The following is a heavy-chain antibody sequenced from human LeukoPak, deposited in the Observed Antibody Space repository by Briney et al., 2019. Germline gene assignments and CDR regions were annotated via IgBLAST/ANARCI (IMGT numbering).Heavy chain of an antibody. Sequence: PSETLSLTCTVSGGSISSYYWGWIRQPPGKGLGWIGYIYYSGSTNYNPSLKSRVTISVDTSKNQFSLKLSSATAADTAVYYCARSMTTVTTYWFDPWGQGTLVTVSS. CDR3: ARSMTTVTTYWFDP. CDR2: IYYSGST. J-gene: IGHJ5*02. D-gene: IGHD4-11*01. V-gene: IGHV4-59*01. CDR1: GGSISSYY.